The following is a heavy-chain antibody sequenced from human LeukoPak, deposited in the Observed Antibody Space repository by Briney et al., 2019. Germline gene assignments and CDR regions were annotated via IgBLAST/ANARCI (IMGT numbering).Heavy chain of an antibody. V-gene: IGHV3-20*04. CDR2: INWNGGST. CDR1: GFTFDDYG. D-gene: IGHD6-6*01. Sequence: EGSLRLSCAASGFTFDDYGMSWVRQAPGEGLEWVSGINWNGGSTGYADSVKGRFTISRDNAKNSLYLQMNSLRAEDTALYYCARGYSSSAVYYYYMDVWGKGTTVTVSS. CDR3: ARGYSSSAVYYYYMDV. J-gene: IGHJ6*03.